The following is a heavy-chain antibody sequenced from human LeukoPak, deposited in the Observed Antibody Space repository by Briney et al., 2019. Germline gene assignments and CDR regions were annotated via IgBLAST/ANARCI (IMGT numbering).Heavy chain of an antibody. J-gene: IGHJ4*02. CDR1: GFTYSNYA. D-gene: IGHD6-19*01. V-gene: IGHV3-23*01. CDR3: TKAGIAVPATPDY. Sequence: GGSLRLSCAASGFTYSNYAMNWVRQAPGKGLEWVSGISSGGGTTYYADSVKGSFIISRDNSKNTLYLKMDSLRAEDTAVYYCTKAGIAVPATPDYWGQGTLVTVSS. CDR2: ISSGGGTT.